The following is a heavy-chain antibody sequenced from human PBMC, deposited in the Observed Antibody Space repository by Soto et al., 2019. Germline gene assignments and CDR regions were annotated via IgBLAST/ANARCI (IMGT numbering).Heavy chain of an antibody. D-gene: IGHD6-19*01. CDR2: ISGSGGST. Sequence: EVQVLESGGGLVQPGGSLRLSCAASGFTFSSYAMNWVRQAPGKGLEWVSVISGSGGSTYYADSVKGRFTISRDNSKLTLYLQMNRLRAEDTAVYYCARRSSGWYFDYWGQGTLVTVSS. J-gene: IGHJ4*02. CDR3: ARRSSGWYFDY. V-gene: IGHV3-23*01. CDR1: GFTFSSYA.